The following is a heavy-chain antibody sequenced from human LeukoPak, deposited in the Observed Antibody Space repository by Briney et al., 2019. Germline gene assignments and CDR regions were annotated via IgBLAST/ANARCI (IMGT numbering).Heavy chain of an antibody. J-gene: IGHJ4*02. D-gene: IGHD3-3*01. Sequence: SETLSLTCTVSGGSISSSTYSWGWIRQPPGKGPEWIGSVYSSGRTYYNPSLKSRVTISVDTSKNQLSLKLTSVTAADTAVYYCARQGSGYPNEYWGQGTLVTVSS. CDR1: GGSISSSTYS. V-gene: IGHV4-39*01. CDR3: ARQGSGYPNEY. CDR2: VYSSGRT.